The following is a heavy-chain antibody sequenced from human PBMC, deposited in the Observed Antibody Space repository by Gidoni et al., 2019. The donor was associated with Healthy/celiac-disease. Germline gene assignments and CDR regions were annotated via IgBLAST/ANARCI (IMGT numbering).Heavy chain of an antibody. D-gene: IGHD3-3*01. V-gene: IGHV1-69*04. CDR2: IIPIIGIA. Sequence: QVQLVQSGAEVKTPGSSVKVSCKASVGTFSSYAISWVRQAPGQGREWMGRIIPIIGIANYAQKCQGRVTITADKSTSTAYMELSSLRAEDTDVYYCARDTIFGTYNWFDPWGQGTLVTVSS. CDR1: VGTFSSYA. CDR3: ARDTIFGTYNWFDP. J-gene: IGHJ5*02.